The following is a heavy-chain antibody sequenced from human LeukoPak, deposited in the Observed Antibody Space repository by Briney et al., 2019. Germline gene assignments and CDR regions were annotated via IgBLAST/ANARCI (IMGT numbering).Heavy chain of an antibody. CDR1: GFTFRNSD. V-gene: IGHV3-30*02. Sequence: GGSLRLSCAASGFTFRNSDMHWVRQAPGKGPEWVAFIQADGGSKYYADSVKGRFTISRDNAKNSLYLQMNSLRAEDTAVYYCARDRYSSSWYYFDYWGQGTLVTVSS. J-gene: IGHJ4*02. CDR3: ARDRYSSSWYYFDY. CDR2: IQADGGSK. D-gene: IGHD6-13*01.